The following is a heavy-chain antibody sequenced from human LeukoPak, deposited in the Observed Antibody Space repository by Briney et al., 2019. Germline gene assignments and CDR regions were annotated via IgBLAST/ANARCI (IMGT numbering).Heavy chain of an antibody. CDR2: IWFDENNY. D-gene: IGHD2-21*02. J-gene: IGHJ5*02. CDR1: GFTFSTYG. V-gene: IGHV3-33*01. CDR3: ARDLNPYCGGDCWFDH. Sequence: GGSLRLSCAASGFTFSTYGMHWVRQAPGKGLEGVAVIWFDENNYYYADSVKGRFTISRENSKNILYLQMNSLSAEDTAVYYCARDLNPYCGGDCWFDHWGQGTLVTVSS.